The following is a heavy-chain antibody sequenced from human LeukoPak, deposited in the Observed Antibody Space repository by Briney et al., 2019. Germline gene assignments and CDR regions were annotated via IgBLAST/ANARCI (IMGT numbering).Heavy chain of an antibody. Sequence: SETLSLTCNVSGGSISSRSYYWGWIRQPPGKGLEWIGTIYYSGSTYYNPSLKSRVIISVDTSRNQFSLKVSSVTAADTAVYYCTRLVHYYYYYMDVWGKGTTVTVSS. V-gene: IGHV4-39*01. CDR1: GGSISSRSYY. CDR3: TRLVHYYYYYMDV. CDR2: IYYSGST. J-gene: IGHJ6*03.